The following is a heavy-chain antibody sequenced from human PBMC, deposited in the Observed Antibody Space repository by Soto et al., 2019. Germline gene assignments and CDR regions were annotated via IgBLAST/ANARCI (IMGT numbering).Heavy chain of an antibody. J-gene: IGHJ4*02. CDR2: LYYSGT. V-gene: IGHV4-39*01. Sequence: QLQLQESGPGLVKPSETLSLTCTVPGGSISSNTCHWGWTRPPPGKGLGWSGRLYYSGTYYHPSLKSRCTLPVDTSRTQCPLELNSVTDEDTAVYQCAQGGVTPFHYWGQGTLVTVSS. CDR3: AQGGVTPFHY. CDR1: GGSISSNTCH. D-gene: IGHD2-21*02.